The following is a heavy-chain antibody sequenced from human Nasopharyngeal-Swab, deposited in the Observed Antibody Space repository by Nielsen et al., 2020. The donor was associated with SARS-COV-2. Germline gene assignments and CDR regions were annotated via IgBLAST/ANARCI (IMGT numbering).Heavy chain of an antibody. V-gene: IGHV1-69*04. CDR2: IIPILGIA. D-gene: IGHD6-19*01. CDR3: ARDRSGWYLDY. Sequence: SVKVSCKASGGTFSSYAISWVRQAPGQGLEWMGRIIPILGIANYAQKFQGRVTITADKSTSTAYMELSSLRSEDTAVYYCARDRSGWYLDYWGQGTLVTVSS. J-gene: IGHJ4*02. CDR1: GGTFSSYA.